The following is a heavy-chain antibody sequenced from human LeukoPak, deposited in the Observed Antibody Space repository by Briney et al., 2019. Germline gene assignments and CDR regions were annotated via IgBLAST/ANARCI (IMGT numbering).Heavy chain of an antibody. CDR2: IRFTGSYI. J-gene: IGHJ6*02. D-gene: IGHD2-2*01. CDR3: ARDIVVVPAASYYYYGMDV. V-gene: IGHV3-21*01. CDR1: GFTFSHYS. Sequence: GGSLRLSCVASGFTFSHYSMNWVRQAPGKGLEWVSSIRFTGSYICYADSVKGRFTISRDNAKNSLYLQMNSLRAEDTAVYYCARDIVVVPAASYYYYGMDVWGQGTTVTVSS.